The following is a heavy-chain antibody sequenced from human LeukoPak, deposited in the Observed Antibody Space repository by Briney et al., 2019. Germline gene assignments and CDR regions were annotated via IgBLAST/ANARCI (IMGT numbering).Heavy chain of an antibody. CDR3: AINPGIAAAGVDY. V-gene: IGHV1-69*05. D-gene: IGHD6-13*01. CDR1: GGTFSSYA. Sequence: GASVKVSCKASGGTFSSYAISWVRQAPGQGLEWMGGIIPIFGTANYAQKLQGRVTMTTDTSTSTAYMELRSLRSDDTAVYYCAINPGIAAAGVDYWGQGTLVTVSS. CDR2: IIPIFGTA. J-gene: IGHJ4*02.